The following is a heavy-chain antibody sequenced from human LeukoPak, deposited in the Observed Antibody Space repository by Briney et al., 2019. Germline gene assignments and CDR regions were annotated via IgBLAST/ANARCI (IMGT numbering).Heavy chain of an antibody. CDR3: ARDRYSSSSENFDY. J-gene: IGHJ4*02. CDR1: GFTFSDYY. Sequence: GGSLRLSCAASGFTFSDYYMSWIRQAPGKGLEWVSYISSSGSTIYYADSVKGRFTISRDNAKNSLYLQMNSLRAEDTAVYYCARDRYSSSSENFDYWGQGTPVTVSS. V-gene: IGHV3-11*01. CDR2: ISSSGSTI. D-gene: IGHD6-6*01.